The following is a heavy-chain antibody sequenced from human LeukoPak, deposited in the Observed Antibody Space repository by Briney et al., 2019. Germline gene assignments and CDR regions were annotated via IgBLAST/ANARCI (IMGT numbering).Heavy chain of an antibody. Sequence: DSVKVSCRAPGYTFTGNYIHWVRQAPGQGLEWVGWINPKDGRTNYAQRFQDRVTMTRDTSISTAYMDLSSLRSDDTAVYYCARVIGGSSGDFWGQGTLVTVSS. D-gene: IGHD2-15*01. CDR3: ARVIGGSSGDF. V-gene: IGHV1-2*02. J-gene: IGHJ4*02. CDR2: INPKDGRT. CDR1: GYTFTGNY.